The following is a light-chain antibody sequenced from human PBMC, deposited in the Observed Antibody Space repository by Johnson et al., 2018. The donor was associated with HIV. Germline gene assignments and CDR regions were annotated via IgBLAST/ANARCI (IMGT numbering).Light chain of an antibody. J-gene: IGLJ1*01. CDR1: SSNIGNNY. Sequence: QSVLTQPPSVSAAPGQTVTISCSGSSSNIGNNYVSWYQQLPGTAPKLLIYDNNKRPPGIPDRFSGPKSGTSATLGITGLQTGDEADYYCGTWDSSLSAGVFGTGTKVTVL. CDR2: DNN. V-gene: IGLV1-51*01. CDR3: GTWDSSLSAGV.